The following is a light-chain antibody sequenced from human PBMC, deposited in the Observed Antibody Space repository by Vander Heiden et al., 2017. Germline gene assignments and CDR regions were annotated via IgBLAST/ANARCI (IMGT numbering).Light chain of an antibody. CDR3: AAWDDSLNVGV. J-gene: IGLJ2*01. CDR2: SNN. Sequence: QSSPTPPPSASGTPRQRVTISCSGSSSNIGRNTVDWYQQHPGAAPKLLIYSNNQRPSGVPDRVSGSKSGTSASLAISGLQSEEEADYYCAAWDDSLNVGVFGGGTKLTVL. V-gene: IGLV1-44*01. CDR1: SSNIGRNT.